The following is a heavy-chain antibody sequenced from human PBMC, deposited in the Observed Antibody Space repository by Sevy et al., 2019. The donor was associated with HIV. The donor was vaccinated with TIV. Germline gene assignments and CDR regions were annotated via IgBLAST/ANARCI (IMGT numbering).Heavy chain of an antibody. V-gene: IGHV3-11*01. CDR3: ARDGEGGTIAAAGKGWFDP. Sequence: GGSLRLSCAASGFTFSDYYMSWIRQAPGKGLEWVSYISSSGSTTYYADSVKGRFTISRDNAKNSLYLQMNSLRAEDTAVYHCARDGEGGTIAAAGKGWFDPWGQGTLVTVSS. CDR2: ISSSGSTT. CDR1: GFTFSDYY. J-gene: IGHJ5*02. D-gene: IGHD6-13*01.